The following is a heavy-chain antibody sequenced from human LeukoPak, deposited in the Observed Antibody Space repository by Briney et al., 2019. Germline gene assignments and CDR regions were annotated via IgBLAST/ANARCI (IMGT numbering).Heavy chain of an antibody. CDR2: ISAYNGNT. CDR1: GYTFTSYG. J-gene: IGHJ4*02. CDR3: ARDWAGLRYFDWPSH. D-gene: IGHD3-9*01. Sequence: VASVKVSCKASGYTFTSYGISWVRQAPGQGLEWMGWISAYNGNTNYAQKLQGRVTMTTDTSTSTAYMELRSLRSDDTAVYYCARDWAGLRYFDWPSHWGQGTLVTVSS. V-gene: IGHV1-18*01.